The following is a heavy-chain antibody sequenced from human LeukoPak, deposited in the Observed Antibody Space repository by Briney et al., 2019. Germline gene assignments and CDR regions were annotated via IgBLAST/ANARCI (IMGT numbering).Heavy chain of an antibody. Sequence: GGSLRLSCAASGFTFSSYAMSWVRQAPGKGLEWVSTISGSRGSTYYADSVKGRFTISRDNSKNTLHLQMNSLGAEDTAVYYCAKAHYDDYRYFDYWGQGTLVTVSS. J-gene: IGHJ4*02. CDR1: GFTFSSYA. CDR3: AKAHYDDYRYFDY. CDR2: ISGSRGST. V-gene: IGHV3-23*01. D-gene: IGHD4-17*01.